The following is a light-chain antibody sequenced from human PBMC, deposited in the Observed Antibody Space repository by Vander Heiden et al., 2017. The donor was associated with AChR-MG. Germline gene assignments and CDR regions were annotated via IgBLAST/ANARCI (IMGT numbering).Light chain of an antibody. CDR2: GAS. CDR1: QSISSSY. J-gene: IGKJ2*01. Sequence: EIVLTQSPGTLSLAPGERATLSCRASQSISSSYLVWYQQKPGQAPRLLIHGASNRATGIPDRFSGSGSGTDFTLTISRLELEDFAVYYCQQYGGSPPYTFGQRTKLEIK. CDR3: QQYGGSPPYT. V-gene: IGKV3-20*01.